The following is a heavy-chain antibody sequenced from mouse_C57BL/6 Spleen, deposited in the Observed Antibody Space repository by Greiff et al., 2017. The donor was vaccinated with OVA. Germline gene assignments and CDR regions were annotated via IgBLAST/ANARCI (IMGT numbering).Heavy chain of an antibody. CDR1: GYTFTEYT. Sequence: VQLKESGAELVKPGASVKLSCKASGYTFTEYTIHWVKQRSGQGLEWIGWFYPGSGSIKYNEKFKDKATLTADKSSSTVYMELSRLTSEDSAVYFCARHEERGLLIRDSAMDYWGQGTSVTVSS. V-gene: IGHV1-62-2*01. D-gene: IGHD3-1*01. CDR3: ARHEERGLLIRDSAMDY. CDR2: FYPGSGSI. J-gene: IGHJ4*01.